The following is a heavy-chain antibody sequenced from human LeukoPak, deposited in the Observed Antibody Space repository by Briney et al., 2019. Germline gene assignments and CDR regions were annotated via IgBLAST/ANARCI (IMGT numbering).Heavy chain of an antibody. J-gene: IGHJ3*02. V-gene: IGHV4-39*01. CDR1: GGSISSSSYY. CDR2: IYYSGST. D-gene: IGHD6-13*01. CDR3: ARYSSSWNAFGI. Sequence: SETLSLTCTVSGGSISSSSYYWGWIRQPPGKGLEWIGSIYYSGSTYYNPSLKSRVTISVDTSKNQFSLKLSSVTAADTAVYYCARYSSSWNAFGIWGQGTMVTVSS.